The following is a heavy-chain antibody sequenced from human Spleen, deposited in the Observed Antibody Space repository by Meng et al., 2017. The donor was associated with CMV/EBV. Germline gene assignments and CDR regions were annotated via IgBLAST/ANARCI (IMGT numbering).Heavy chain of an antibody. J-gene: IGHJ4*02. Sequence: GESLKISCAASGFTFSSYWMSWVRQAPGKGLEWVADIKQDGSEKYYVDSVKGRFTISRDNAKNSLYLQMNSLRAEDTAVYYCARDRDYYDYVWGSYRYYFDYWGQGTLVTVSS. CDR3: ARDRDYYDYVWGSYRYYFDY. CDR2: IKQDGSEK. D-gene: IGHD3-16*02. CDR1: GFTFSSYW. V-gene: IGHV3-7*01.